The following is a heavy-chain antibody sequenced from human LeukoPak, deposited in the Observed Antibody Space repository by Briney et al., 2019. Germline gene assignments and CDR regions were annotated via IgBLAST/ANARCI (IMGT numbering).Heavy chain of an antibody. J-gene: IGHJ4*02. CDR3: ARSPPRRYYFDY. CDR2: ISGTGGST. Sequence: GGSLRLSCAASGFTFSSCAMNWVRQAPGKGLEWVSVISGTGGSTYYADSVKGRFTISRDNSKNTLYLQMNSLRAEDTAVYYCARSPPRRYYFDYWGQGTLVTVSS. CDR1: GFTFSSCA. D-gene: IGHD3-16*01. V-gene: IGHV3-23*01.